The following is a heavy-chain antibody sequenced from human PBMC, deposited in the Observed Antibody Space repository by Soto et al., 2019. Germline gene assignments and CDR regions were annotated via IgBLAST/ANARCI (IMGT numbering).Heavy chain of an antibody. Sequence: SETLSLTCTVSGGSISSSSYYWGWIRQPPGKGLEWIGSIYYSGSTYYNPSLKSRVTISVDTSKNQFSLKLSSVTAADTAVYYCASPSITMVRGVDYWGQGTLVTVSS. J-gene: IGHJ4*02. CDR2: IYYSGST. CDR3: ASPSITMVRGVDY. D-gene: IGHD3-10*01. V-gene: IGHV4-39*01. CDR1: GGSISSSSYY.